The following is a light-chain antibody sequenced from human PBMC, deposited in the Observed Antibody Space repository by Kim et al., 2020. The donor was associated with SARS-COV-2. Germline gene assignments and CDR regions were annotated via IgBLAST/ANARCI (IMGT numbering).Light chain of an antibody. CDR1: SLRSYY. CDR2: GKN. Sequence: SSELTQDPAVSVALGQTVRITCQGDSLRSYYATWYQQKPGQAPILVIYGKNNRTSGIPDRFSGSSSGNTASLTITGTQAGDAADYYCNSRDSNDNVVFGG. J-gene: IGLJ2*01. CDR3: NSRDSNDNVV. V-gene: IGLV3-19*01.